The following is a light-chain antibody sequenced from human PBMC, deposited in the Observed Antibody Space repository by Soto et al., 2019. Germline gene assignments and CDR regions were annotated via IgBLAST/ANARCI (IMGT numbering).Light chain of an antibody. Sequence: QSVLTQPPSASGSPGLSVTISCTGTSSDYGGYNYVSWYQQYPGRAPKLMIYEVTKRPSGVPDRFSGSKSGNTASLTVSGLQAEDEADYYCSSYAASNNFYFVFGGGTKVTVL. CDR3: SSYAASNNFYFV. J-gene: IGLJ3*02. V-gene: IGLV2-8*01. CDR2: EVT. CDR1: SSDYGGYNY.